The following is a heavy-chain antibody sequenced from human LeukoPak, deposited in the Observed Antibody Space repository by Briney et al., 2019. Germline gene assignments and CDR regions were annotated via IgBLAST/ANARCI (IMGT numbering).Heavy chain of an antibody. CDR3: AKTTLRFLEWLSPNYYYYMDV. V-gene: IGHV1-2*02. D-gene: IGHD3-3*01. J-gene: IGHJ6*03. CDR2: INPNSGDT. CDR1: GYTLTGYY. Sequence: ASVKVSCQASGYTLTGYYMHRVRQAPGQGLEWMGWINPNSGDTNYAQKFQGRVTMTRDTSISTAYMELSRLRSDDTAVYFCAKTTLRFLEWLSPNYYYYMDVWGKGTTVTVSS.